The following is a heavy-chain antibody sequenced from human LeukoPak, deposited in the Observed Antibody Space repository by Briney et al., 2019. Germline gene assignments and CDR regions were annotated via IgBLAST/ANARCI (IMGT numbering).Heavy chain of an antibody. D-gene: IGHD2-21*02. CDR1: GFTFSSYS. V-gene: IGHV3-21*04. Sequence: GGSLRLSCAASGFTFSSYSMNWVRQAPGKGLEWVSSISSSSSYIYYADSVKGRFTISRDNSQNTMFLQMNSLRAEDTAVYYCAKHEESFGDSRIDYWGQGTLVTVSS. CDR3: AKHEESFGDSRIDY. CDR2: ISSSSSYI. J-gene: IGHJ4*02.